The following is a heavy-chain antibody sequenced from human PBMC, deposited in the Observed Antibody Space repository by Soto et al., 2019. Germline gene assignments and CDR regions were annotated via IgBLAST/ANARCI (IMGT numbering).Heavy chain of an antibody. J-gene: IGHJ4*02. CDR3: AKSWHGQVYYFDY. Sequence: EVQLLESGGGLVQPGGSLRLSCAASGFTFSSYAMSWVRQAPGKGLEWVSAISGSGGSTYYADSVKGRFTISRDNSKNPLYLQMNSLRAEDTAVYYCAKSWHGQVYYFDYWGPGTLGTGSS. D-gene: IGHD2-8*01. V-gene: IGHV3-23*01. CDR2: ISGSGGST. CDR1: GFTFSSYA.